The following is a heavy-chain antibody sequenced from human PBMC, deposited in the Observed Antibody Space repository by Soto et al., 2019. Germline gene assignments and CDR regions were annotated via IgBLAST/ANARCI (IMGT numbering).Heavy chain of an antibody. V-gene: IGHV3-7*03. D-gene: IGHD6-19*01. CDR1: GFTFSKYW. CDR2: IKQDVREE. J-gene: IGHJ6*02. CDR3: TRGIRGSSGWSYYYGMVV. Sequence: EVQLVESGGGLVQPGGSLRLSCAASGFTFSKYWMSWVRQAPGKGLEWVANIKQDVREEYYVDSVKGRFTISIDNAKNSLYLEMSSLRADDTAVYYCTRGIRGSSGWSYYYGMVVWGQGTTVTVS.